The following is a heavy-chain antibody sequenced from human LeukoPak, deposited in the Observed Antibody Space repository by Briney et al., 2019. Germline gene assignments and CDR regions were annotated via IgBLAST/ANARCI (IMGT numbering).Heavy chain of an antibody. CDR1: GSSISSYY. J-gene: IGHJ4*02. D-gene: IGHD2/OR15-2a*01. CDR2: IYTSGST. V-gene: IGHV4-4*07. CDR3: AKDSPDPGSLIAHHLFDY. Sequence: SETLSLTCMVSGSSISSYYWSWIRQPAGKGLEWIGRIYTSGSTNYTPAPKSRVTMSVDTSNNKISLKLSSVTAADTAVYYCAKDSPDPGSLIAHHLFDYWGQGTLVTVSS.